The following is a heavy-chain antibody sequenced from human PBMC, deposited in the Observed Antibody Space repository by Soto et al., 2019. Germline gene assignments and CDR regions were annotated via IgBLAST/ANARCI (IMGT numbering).Heavy chain of an antibody. CDR3: ARGESSGYYPYYYYYGMGV. CDR2: ISSSGSTI. Sequence: GGSLRLSCAASGFTFSSYEMNWVRQAPGKGLEWVSYISSSGSTIYYADSVKGRFTISRDNAKNSLYLQMNSLRAEDTAVYYCARGESSGYYPYYYYYGMGVWGQGTTVTVSS. D-gene: IGHD3-22*01. J-gene: IGHJ6*02. CDR1: GFTFSSYE. V-gene: IGHV3-48*03.